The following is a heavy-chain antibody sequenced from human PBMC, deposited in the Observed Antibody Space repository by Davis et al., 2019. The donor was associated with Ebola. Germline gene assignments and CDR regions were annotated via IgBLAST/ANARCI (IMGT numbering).Heavy chain of an antibody. V-gene: IGHV4-59*01. CDR1: ACSFRTYY. D-gene: IGHD6-19*01. CDR2: IYYSGTT. CDR3: ARGSQWLGPDY. J-gene: IGHJ4*02. Sequence: SETLSLTCTVSACSFRTYYWSWVRQPPGKGLEWVGYIYYSGTTHYNPSLRGRVTISVETSKNHFSLKLGSVTAANTAVYHCARGSQWLGPDYWCQGTLVTVSS.